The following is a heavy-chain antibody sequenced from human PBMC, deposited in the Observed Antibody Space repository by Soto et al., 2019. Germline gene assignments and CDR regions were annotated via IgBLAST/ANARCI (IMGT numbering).Heavy chain of an antibody. CDR1: GFSLSNARMG. V-gene: IGHV2-26*01. J-gene: IGHJ4*02. CDR3: ARHGRGVGARPLDY. Sequence: QVTLKESGPVLVKPTETLTLTCTVSGFSLSNARMGVSWLGQPPGKALEWLAHIFSNDEKSYSTSLKSRLTISKDTSKSQVVLTMTNMDTVDTATYYCARHGRGVGARPLDYSGQGTLVTVSS. D-gene: IGHD1-26*01. CDR2: IFSNDEK.